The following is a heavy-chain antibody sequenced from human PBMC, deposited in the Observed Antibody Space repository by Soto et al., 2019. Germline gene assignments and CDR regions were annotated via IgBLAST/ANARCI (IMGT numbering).Heavy chain of an antibody. CDR3: ARDVSGEPDPNGYSYGRRWLDP. CDR1: GGSISNYY. CDR2: IYYNGIT. V-gene: IGHV4-59*01. J-gene: IGHJ5*02. Sequence: ETLSLTCTVSGGSISNYYWNWIRQPPGKGLEWIGYIYYNGITYYNPSLKSRVSISVDTSKNQFSLRLTSVNTADSAVYYCARDVSGEPDPNGYSYGRRWLDPWGQGTLVTVSS. D-gene: IGHD3-22*01.